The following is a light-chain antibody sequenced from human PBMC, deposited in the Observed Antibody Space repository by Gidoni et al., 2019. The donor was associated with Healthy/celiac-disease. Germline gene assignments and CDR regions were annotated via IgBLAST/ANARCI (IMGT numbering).Light chain of an antibody. CDR2: WAS. CDR1: QNVLYSSNNKNY. Sequence: INCKSSQNVLYSSNNKNYLAWYQQKPGQPPNLLIYWASTRESGVPDRFSGSGSGTDFTLTISSLQAEDVAVYYCQQYYTTPYTFXXXTKLEIK. J-gene: IGKJ2*01. V-gene: IGKV4-1*01. CDR3: QQYYTTPYT.